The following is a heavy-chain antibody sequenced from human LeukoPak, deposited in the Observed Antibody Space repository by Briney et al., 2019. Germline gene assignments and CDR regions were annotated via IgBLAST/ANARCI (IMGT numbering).Heavy chain of an antibody. CDR2: INPNSGGT. CDR3: ANLYDSSGYYFDY. D-gene: IGHD3-22*01. V-gene: IGHV1-2*02. Sequence: ASVKVSCKASGYTFTGYYMHWVRQAPGQGLEWMGWINPNSGGTNYAQKFQGRVTMTRDTSISTAYMELSGLRSDDTAVYYCANLYDSSGYYFDYWGQGTLVTVSS. J-gene: IGHJ4*02. CDR1: GYTFTGYY.